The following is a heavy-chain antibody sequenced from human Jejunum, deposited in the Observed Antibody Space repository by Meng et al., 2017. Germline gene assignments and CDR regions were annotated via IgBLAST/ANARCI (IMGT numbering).Heavy chain of an antibody. J-gene: IGHJ4*02. CDR1: GFTFSNYW. D-gene: IGHD6-19*01. Sequence: ETLSLTCAVSGFTFSNYWMHWVRQAPGKGLVWVSRINSDGSSTNYADSVMGRFTISRDNAKNTLHLQMNSLRAEDTAVYYCVRDLGVAGTTERFDYWGQGTLVTVSS. CDR2: INSDGSST. V-gene: IGHV3-74*01. CDR3: VRDLGVAGTTERFDY.